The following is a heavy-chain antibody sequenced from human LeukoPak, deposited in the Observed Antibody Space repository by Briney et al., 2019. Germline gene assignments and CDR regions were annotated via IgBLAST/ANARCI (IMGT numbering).Heavy chain of an antibody. CDR3: ARDKGTSYLSSFDY. D-gene: IGHD6-6*01. CDR1: GGSFSSYY. CDR2: INHTGST. J-gene: IGHJ4*02. V-gene: IGHV4-34*01. Sequence: SETLSLTCAVYGGSFSSYYWSWIRQPPGKGLEWIGEINHTGSTKYNPSLKSRVSISVDTSKNQFSLRLTSVTAADTAVYHCARDKGTSYLSSFDYWGQGTLVTVSS.